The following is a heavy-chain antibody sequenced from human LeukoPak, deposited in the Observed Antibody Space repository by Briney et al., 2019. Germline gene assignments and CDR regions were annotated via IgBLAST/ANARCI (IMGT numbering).Heavy chain of an antibody. V-gene: IGHV3-74*03. J-gene: IGHJ4*02. CDR3: VRDRVGPDY. D-gene: IGHD1-26*01. CDR2: ITDDATT. Sequence: GGSLRLSCAASGFTFSSAWMHWVRQAPGTGLVWVSRITDDATTTYADSEKGRFTISRDNAKNILYLQMNSLRAEDTAVYYCVRDRVGPDYWGQGTLVTVSS. CDR1: GFTFSSAW.